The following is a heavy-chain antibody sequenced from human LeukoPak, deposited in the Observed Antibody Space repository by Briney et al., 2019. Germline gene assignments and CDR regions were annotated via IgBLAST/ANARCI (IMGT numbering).Heavy chain of an antibody. CDR1: GGSFRGYY. Sequence: SETLSLTCTVSGGSFRGYYWSWIRQPPGKGLERIGYMYYSESSNYNPSLKSRVTISVDTSKNQVSLKLSSVTAADTAVYYCAGAVGSGVASDYWGQGTLVTVSS. V-gene: IGHV4-59*01. CDR3: AGAVGSGVASDY. J-gene: IGHJ4*02. D-gene: IGHD6-19*01. CDR2: MYYSESS.